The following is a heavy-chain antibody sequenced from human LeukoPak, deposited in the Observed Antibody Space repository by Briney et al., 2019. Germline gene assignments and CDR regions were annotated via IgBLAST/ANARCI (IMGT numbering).Heavy chain of an antibody. Sequence: GGSLRLSCAASGFTFSSYSMNWVRQAPGKGLEWVSYISSSSSTIYYADSVKGRFTISRDNAKNSLYLQMNSLRAEDTAVYYCARDLPAPGHRRGAFDIWGQGTMVTVSS. CDR1: GFTFSSYS. D-gene: IGHD1-14*01. J-gene: IGHJ3*02. V-gene: IGHV3-48*01. CDR3: ARDLPAPGHRRGAFDI. CDR2: ISSSSSTI.